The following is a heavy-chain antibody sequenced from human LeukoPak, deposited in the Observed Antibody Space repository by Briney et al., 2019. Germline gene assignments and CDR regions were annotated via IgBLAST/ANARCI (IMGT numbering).Heavy chain of an antibody. D-gene: IGHD3-10*01. V-gene: IGHV3-7*01. J-gene: IGHJ4*02. CDR3: ARPMGLWFGAPRGSSIDY. CDR2: IHQDGSEK. CDR1: GFTFSSYW. Sequence: TGGSLRLSCAASGFTFSSYWMSWVRQAPGKGLEWVANIHQDGSEKYYVDSVKGRFTISRDNAKNSLYLQMNSLRAEDTAVYYCARPMGLWFGAPRGSSIDYWGQGTLVTVSS.